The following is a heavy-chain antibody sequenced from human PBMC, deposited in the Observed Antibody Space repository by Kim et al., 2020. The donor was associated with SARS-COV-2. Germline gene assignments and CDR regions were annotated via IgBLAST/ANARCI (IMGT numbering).Heavy chain of an antibody. CDR3: ARVSSGSSSWYWFDA. Sequence: AESVTGPFSIPRDNAKKSLYLQMNSLRAEDTAVYYCARVSSGSSSWYWFDAWGQGTLVTVSS. J-gene: IGHJ5*02. D-gene: IGHD6-13*01. V-gene: IGHV3-11*05.